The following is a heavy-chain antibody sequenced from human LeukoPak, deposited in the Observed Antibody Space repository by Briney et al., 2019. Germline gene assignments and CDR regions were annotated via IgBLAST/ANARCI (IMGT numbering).Heavy chain of an antibody. J-gene: IGHJ4*02. CDR2: IYPGDSDT. V-gene: IGHV5-51*01. CDR3: ARLKDYDTLTDNPLSPFDY. D-gene: IGHD3-9*01. CDR1: GYSFTSYW. Sequence: GESLKISCKGSGYSFTSYWIGWVRQLPGKGLEWMGIIYPGDSDTRYSPSFQGQVTISADKSISTAYLQWSSLKASDTAMHYCARLKDYDTLTDNPLSPFDYWGQGTLVTVSS.